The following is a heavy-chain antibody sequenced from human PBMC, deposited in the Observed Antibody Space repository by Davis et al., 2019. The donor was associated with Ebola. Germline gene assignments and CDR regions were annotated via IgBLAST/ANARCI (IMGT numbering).Heavy chain of an antibody. CDR3: ARDLPQGVSDY. V-gene: IGHV3-48*03. CDR1: GFTFSSYE. Sequence: GESLKISCAASGFTFSSYEMNWVRQAPGKGLEWVSYISSSGSTIYYADSVKGRFTISRDNAKNSLYLQMNSLRAEDTALYHCARDLPQGVSDYWGQGTLVTVSS. J-gene: IGHJ4*02. D-gene: IGHD6-13*01. CDR2: ISSSGSTI.